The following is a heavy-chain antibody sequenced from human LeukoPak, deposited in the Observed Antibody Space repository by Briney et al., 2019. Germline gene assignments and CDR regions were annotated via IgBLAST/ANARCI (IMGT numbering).Heavy chain of an antibody. CDR2: INHSGST. D-gene: IGHD6-13*01. J-gene: IGHJ5*02. Sequence: SETLSLTCAVYGGSFSGYYWSWIRQPPGKGLEWIGEINHSGSTNYNPSLKSRVTISVDTSKNQFSLKLSSVTAADTAVYYCARGRSSWYLGFRWFDPWGQGTLVTVSS. CDR3: ARGRSSWYLGFRWFDP. V-gene: IGHV4-34*01. CDR1: GGSFSGYY.